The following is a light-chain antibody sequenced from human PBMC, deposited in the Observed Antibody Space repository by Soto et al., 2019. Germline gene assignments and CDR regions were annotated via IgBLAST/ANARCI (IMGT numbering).Light chain of an antibody. J-gene: IGKJ4*01. CDR2: GAS. CDR1: QSVSDY. Sequence: EIVLTQSPATLSLSPGERATLSCRASQSVSDYLAWYQQKPGQAPRLLIYGASNRATGIPARFSGTGSGTDFTLTISSLEPEAFAVYYCQQRYNWPITFGGGTKVEIK. CDR3: QQRYNWPIT. V-gene: IGKV3-11*01.